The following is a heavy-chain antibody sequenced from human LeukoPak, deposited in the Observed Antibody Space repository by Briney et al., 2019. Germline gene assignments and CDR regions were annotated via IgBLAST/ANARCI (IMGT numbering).Heavy chain of an antibody. CDR2: INSSSITI. CDR1: GFTFSDYS. Sequence: PGGSLRLSCAASGFTFSDYSMNWVRQAPGKGLEWIAYINSSSITIYHADSVKGRFSISRDNAKNPVYLQMNSLRGEDTALYYCARSYASGPDRYLDVWGKGTTVTVSS. J-gene: IGHJ6*04. V-gene: IGHV3-48*04. D-gene: IGHD3-10*01. CDR3: ARSYASGPDRYLDV.